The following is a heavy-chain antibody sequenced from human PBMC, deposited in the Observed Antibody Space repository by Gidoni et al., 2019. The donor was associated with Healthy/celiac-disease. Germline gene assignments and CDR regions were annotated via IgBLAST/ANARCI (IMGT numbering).Heavy chain of an antibody. CDR3: ARDPLNAVVTAIH. V-gene: IGHV4-38-2*02. J-gene: IGHJ4*02. CDR1: GYSISSGYY. CDR2: IYHSGST. D-gene: IGHD2-21*02. Sequence: QVQLQESGPGLVKPSETLSLTCTVSGYSISSGYYWGWIRQPPGKGLEWIGSIYHSGSTYYNPSLKSRVTISVDTSKNQFSLKLSSVTAADTAVYYCARDPLNAVVTAIHWGQGTLVTVSS.